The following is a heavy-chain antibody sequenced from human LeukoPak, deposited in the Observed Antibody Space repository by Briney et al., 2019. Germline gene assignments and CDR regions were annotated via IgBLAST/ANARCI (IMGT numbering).Heavy chain of an antibody. Sequence: GGSLRLSCAASGFTFDDYGMSWVRQAPGKGLEWVSGINWNGGSTGYADSVKGRFTISRDNAKNSLYLQMNSLKAEDTALYYCARDLVTTYYFDYWGQGTLVTVSS. CDR2: INWNGGST. CDR3: ARDLVTTYYFDY. J-gene: IGHJ4*02. CDR1: GFTFDDYG. D-gene: IGHD4-11*01. V-gene: IGHV3-20*04.